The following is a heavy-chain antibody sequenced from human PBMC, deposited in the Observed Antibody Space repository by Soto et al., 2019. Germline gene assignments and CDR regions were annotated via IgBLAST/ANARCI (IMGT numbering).Heavy chain of an antibody. CDR2: MHASGGT. D-gene: IGHD2-15*01. CDR3: EAIVVGATRHSDVDH. CDR1: GAPISSNDYF. J-gene: IGHJ4*02. V-gene: IGHV4-39*01. Sequence: SETLSLTCSVSGAPISSNDYFWAWIRQPPGRGLEFIASMHASGGTYHASSLKSRATMSLDTSKDQFSLKLQSVTAADTGTYYCEAIVVGATRHSDVDHWGQGTLVTVSS.